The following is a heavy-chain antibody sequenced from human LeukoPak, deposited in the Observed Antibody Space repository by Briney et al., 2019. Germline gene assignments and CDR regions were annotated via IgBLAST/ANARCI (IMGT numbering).Heavy chain of an antibody. Sequence: QAGGSLRLSCAASGFTFSSYAMSWVRQAPGKGLEWVSAISGSGGSTYYADSVKGRLTISRDNSKNTLYLQMNSLRAEDTAVYYCAKDLYDSSGYYSELIEFGFQHWGQGTLVTVSS. D-gene: IGHD3-22*01. V-gene: IGHV3-23*01. CDR3: AKDLYDSSGYYSELIEFGFQH. CDR1: GFTFSSYA. J-gene: IGHJ1*01. CDR2: ISGSGGST.